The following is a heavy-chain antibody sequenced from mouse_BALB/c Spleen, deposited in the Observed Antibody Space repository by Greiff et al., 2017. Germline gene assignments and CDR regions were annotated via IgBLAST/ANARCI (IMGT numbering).Heavy chain of an antibody. V-gene: IGHV5-12-2*01. CDR2: ISNGGGST. Sequence: EVKLVESGGGLVQPGGSLKLSCAASGFTFSSYTMSWVRQTPEKRLEWVAYISNGGGSTYYPDTVKGRFTISRDNAKNTLYLQMSSLKSEDTAMYYCARHLIYYGNPYYAMDYWGQGTSVTVSS. CDR3: ARHLIYYGNPYYAMDY. J-gene: IGHJ4*01. D-gene: IGHD2-1*01. CDR1: GFTFSSYT.